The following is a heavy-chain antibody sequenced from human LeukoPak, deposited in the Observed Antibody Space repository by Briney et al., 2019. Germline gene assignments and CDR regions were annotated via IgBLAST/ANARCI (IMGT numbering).Heavy chain of an antibody. V-gene: IGHV4-39*01. D-gene: IGHD3-22*01. CDR2: IYYSGST. CDR3: ARHARHEYYYDSSGYS. J-gene: IGHJ5*02. Sequence: XYXXXIRQPPGKGLEWXXSIYYSGSTCYNPSLKSRVTISVDTSKNQFSLKLSSVTAADTAVYYCARHARHEYYYDSSGYSWGQGTLVTVSS. CDR1: XY.